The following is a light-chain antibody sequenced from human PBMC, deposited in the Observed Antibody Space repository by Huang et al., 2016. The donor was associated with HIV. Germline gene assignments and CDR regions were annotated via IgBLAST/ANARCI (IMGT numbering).Light chain of an antibody. CDR2: DPS. J-gene: IGKJ3*01. CDR3: HQYSDWPIT. CDR1: QSVSTN. Sequence: TMMTQSPATLSLSPGQGATLSCRASQSVSTNLAWYQQKPGQAPRLLIYDPSTRATGISARFRGSGAGTEFTLTISSLQSEDFAVYFCHQYSDWPITFGPGTTVDLK. V-gene: IGKV3-15*01.